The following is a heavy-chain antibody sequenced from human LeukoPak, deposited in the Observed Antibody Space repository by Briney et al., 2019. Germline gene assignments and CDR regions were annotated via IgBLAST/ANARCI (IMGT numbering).Heavy chain of an antibody. J-gene: IGHJ6*02. D-gene: IGHD5-18*01. CDR1: GFTFSSYI. Sequence: PGGSLRLSCAASGFTFSSYIMNWVRQAPGKGLEWVSYISSSSSTIYYADSVKGRFTISRDNAKNSLYLQMNSLRDEDTAVYFCARVRGGYSYGLDYYYYGMDVWGQGTTVTVSS. V-gene: IGHV3-48*02. CDR3: ARVRGGYSYGLDYYYYGMDV. CDR2: ISSSSSTI.